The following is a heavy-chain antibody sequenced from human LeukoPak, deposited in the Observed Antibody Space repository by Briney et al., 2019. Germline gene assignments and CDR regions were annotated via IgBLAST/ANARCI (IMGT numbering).Heavy chain of an antibody. CDR2: IYPSDSDT. Sequence: PGESLKISCKGSGYSFTSYWIGWVRQLPGKGLEWMGIIYPSDSDTRYSPSFQGQVTISADKSVSIAYLQWSSLKASDTAIYYCARGSGWYAFYWGQGTLVTVSS. V-gene: IGHV5-51*01. CDR1: GYSFTSYW. D-gene: IGHD6-19*01. J-gene: IGHJ4*02. CDR3: ARGSGWYAFY.